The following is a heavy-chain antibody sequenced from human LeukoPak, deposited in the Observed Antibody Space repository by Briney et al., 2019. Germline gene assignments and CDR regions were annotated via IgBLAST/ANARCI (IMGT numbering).Heavy chain of an antibody. V-gene: IGHV4-34*01. J-gene: IGHJ4*02. CDR1: GGSFSGYY. CDR2: INHSGST. D-gene: IGHD4-17*01. CDR3: ARITVTTDYFDY. Sequence: SETLSLTCAVSGGSFSGYYWSWIRQPPGKGLEWIGEINHSGSTNYNPSLKSRVTISVGTSKNQFSLKLSSVTAADTAVYYCARITVTTDYFDYWGQGTLVTVSS.